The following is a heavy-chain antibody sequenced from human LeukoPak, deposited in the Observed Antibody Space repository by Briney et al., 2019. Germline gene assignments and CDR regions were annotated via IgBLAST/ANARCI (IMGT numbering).Heavy chain of an antibody. CDR2: INHSGST. Sequence: PSETLSLTCAVYGGSFSGYYWSWIRQPPGKGLEWIGEINHSGSTNYNPSLKSRVTISVDTSKNQFSLKLSSVTAADTAVYYCARQRSGLYYYYYYYMDVWGKGTTVTISS. CDR1: GGSFSGYY. D-gene: IGHD3-3*01. J-gene: IGHJ6*03. CDR3: ARQRSGLYYYYYYYMDV. V-gene: IGHV4-34*01.